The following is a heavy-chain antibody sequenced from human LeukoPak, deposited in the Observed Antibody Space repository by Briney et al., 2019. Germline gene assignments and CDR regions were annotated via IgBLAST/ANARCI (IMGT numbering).Heavy chain of an antibody. V-gene: IGHV3-7*01. J-gene: IGHJ2*01. Sequence: GGSLRLSCIASGFTFSSYWMNWVRQAPGKGLEWVANIKQDGSEKTYVDSVKGRFTISRDNAKNSLYLQMNSLRVDDTAVYYCARKGPYWNFDLWGRGTLVAVSS. CDR1: GFTFSSYW. CDR3: ARKGPYWNFDL. CDR2: IKQDGSEK.